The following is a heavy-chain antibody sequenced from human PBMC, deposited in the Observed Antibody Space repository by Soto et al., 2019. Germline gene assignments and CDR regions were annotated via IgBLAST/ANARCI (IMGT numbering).Heavy chain of an antibody. J-gene: IGHJ6*02. D-gene: IGHD2-2*02. CDR1: GFTFSTYS. Sequence: PGGYLRLSCVGSGFTFSTYSINWVRKAPGKGLEWVSSISSRSDIYYADSVKGRFTISRDNAKNSVSLQMNSLRAEDTAVYYCAREYTAWPLAYGLDVWGQGTTVTVSS. V-gene: IGHV3-21*01. CDR2: ISSRSDI. CDR3: AREYTAWPLAYGLDV.